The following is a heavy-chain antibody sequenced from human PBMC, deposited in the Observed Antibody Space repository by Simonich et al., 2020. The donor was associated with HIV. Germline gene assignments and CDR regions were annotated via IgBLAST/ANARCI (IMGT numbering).Heavy chain of an antibody. D-gene: IGHD6-13*01. J-gene: IGHJ3*02. CDR2: FNPDSGAT. CDR1: GYTFIDYY. CDR3: AREGNQLEDAFNI. Sequence: QVQLVQSGAEVKKPGASVKVSCKASGYTFIDYYVHWVRQAPGQGLEGRGWFNPDSGATEFAEKFPGRVTLTRDTSITTAYMEVSRLTADDTAVYYCAREGNQLEDAFNIWGQGTMVTVSS. V-gene: IGHV1-2*02.